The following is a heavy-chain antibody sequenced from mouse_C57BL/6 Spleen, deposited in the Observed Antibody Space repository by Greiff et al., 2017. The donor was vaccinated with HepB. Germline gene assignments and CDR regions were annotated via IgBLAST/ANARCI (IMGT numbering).Heavy chain of an antibody. V-gene: IGHV7-3*01. D-gene: IGHD4-1*01. J-gene: IGHJ1*03. CDR3: ARCPKLTGTLYWYFAV. Sequence: EVKVVESGGGLVQPGGSLSLSCAASGFTFTDYYMSWVRQPPGKALEWLGVIRNKANGYTTEYSASGKGRFTISRDNSQSILYLQMNALRAEDSSTYYCARCPKLTGTLYWYFAVWGTGTPVTVSS. CDR1: GFTFTDYY. CDR2: IRNKANGYTT.